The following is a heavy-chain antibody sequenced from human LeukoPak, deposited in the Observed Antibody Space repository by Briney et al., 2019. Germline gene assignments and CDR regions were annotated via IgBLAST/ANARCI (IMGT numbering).Heavy chain of an antibody. CDR2: IYHSGST. V-gene: IGHV4-38-2*02. J-gene: IGHJ4*02. D-gene: IGHD5-18*01. CDR1: GYSISSDYY. CDR3: ARGARGYSYG. Sequence: PSETLSLTCTVSGYSISSDYYWGWIRQPLGKGLEWIGNIYHSGSTYYNPSLKSRITISIDTSKNQFSLKLSSATAADTAVYYCARGARGYSYGWGQGTLVTVSS.